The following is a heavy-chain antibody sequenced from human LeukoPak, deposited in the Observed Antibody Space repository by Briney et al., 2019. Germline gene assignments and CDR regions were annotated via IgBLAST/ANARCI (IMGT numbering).Heavy chain of an antibody. CDR2: IIPIFSTA. CDR3: ARESVITIFGVVIFRPLFDY. Sequence: SMKVSCKASGGTFSSYAISWVRQAPGQGLEWMGGIIPIFSTANYAQKFQGRVTITTDESTSTAYMELSSLRSEDTAVYYCARESVITIFGVVIFRPLFDYWGQGTLVTVSS. CDR1: GGTFSSYA. V-gene: IGHV1-69*05. D-gene: IGHD3-3*01. J-gene: IGHJ4*02.